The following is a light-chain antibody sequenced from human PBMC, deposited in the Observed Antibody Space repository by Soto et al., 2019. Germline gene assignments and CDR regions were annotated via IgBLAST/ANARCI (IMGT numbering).Light chain of an antibody. V-gene: IGLV1-40*01. CDR1: SSNIGAGYD. CDR2: GNS. CDR3: QSYDSSLSASV. J-gene: IGLJ1*01. Sequence: QSVLTQPPSVSGAPGQRVTISCTGSSSNIGAGYDVHWYQQLPGTAPKLLIYGNSNRPTGVPDRFSGSKSGTSASLAITGLQAEDEADYCCQSYDSSLSASVFGTGTKLPVL.